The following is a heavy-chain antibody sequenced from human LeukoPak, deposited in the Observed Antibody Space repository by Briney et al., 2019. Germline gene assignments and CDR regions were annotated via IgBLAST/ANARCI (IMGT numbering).Heavy chain of an antibody. J-gene: IGHJ4*02. CDR3: ARGRTYYYDSSGVYYFDY. CDR1: GGSLSSSY. V-gene: IGHV4-59*12. Sequence: SETLSLTCTVSGGSLSSSYWSWIRQPPGKGLEWVGYIYYSGRTNYNPSLKSRVTMSVDTSKNQFSLKLSSVTAADTAVYDCARGRTYYYDSSGVYYFDYWGQGTLVTVSS. D-gene: IGHD3-22*01. CDR2: IYYSGRT.